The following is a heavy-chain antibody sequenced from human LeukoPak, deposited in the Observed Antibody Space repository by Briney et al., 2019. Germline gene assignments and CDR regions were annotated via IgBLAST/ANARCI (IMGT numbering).Heavy chain of an antibody. Sequence: GGSLRLSCVASGFTFSSYSMNWVRQAPGKGLEWVSSISSSSNFIYYADSVKGRFTISRDNAKNSLYLHMNSLRAEDTAVYYCARDYSSSSGKHAFDIWGQGTMVTVSS. V-gene: IGHV3-21*01. D-gene: IGHD6-13*01. J-gene: IGHJ3*02. CDR1: GFTFSSYS. CDR2: ISSSSNFI. CDR3: ARDYSSSSGKHAFDI.